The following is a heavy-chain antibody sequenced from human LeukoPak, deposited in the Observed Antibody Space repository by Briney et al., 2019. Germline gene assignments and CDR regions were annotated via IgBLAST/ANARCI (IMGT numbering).Heavy chain of an antibody. CDR3: ARGPYGDYRYYYYYMDV. J-gene: IGHJ6*03. V-gene: IGHV4-61*02. D-gene: IGHD4-17*01. CDR2: IYTSGST. Sequence: SQTLSLTCTVSGGSISSGSYYWSWIRQPAGKGLEWIGRIYTSGSTNYNPSLKSRVTISVDTSKNQFSLKLSSVTAADTAVYYCARGPYGDYRYYYYYMDVWGRGTTVTVS. CDR1: GGSISSGSYY.